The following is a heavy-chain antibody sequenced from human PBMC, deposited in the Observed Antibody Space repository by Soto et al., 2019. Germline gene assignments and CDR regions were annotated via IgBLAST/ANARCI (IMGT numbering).Heavy chain of an antibody. Sequence: ASVKVSCKASGYTFTGYYMHWVRQAPGQGLEWMGWINPNSGGTNYAQKFQGWVTMTRDTSISTAYMELSRLRSDDTAVYYCASSQNSSGRIGYYYYGMDVWGQGTTVTVSS. D-gene: IGHD6-19*01. CDR2: INPNSGGT. CDR3: ASSQNSSGRIGYYYYGMDV. J-gene: IGHJ6*02. CDR1: GYTFTGYY. V-gene: IGHV1-2*04.